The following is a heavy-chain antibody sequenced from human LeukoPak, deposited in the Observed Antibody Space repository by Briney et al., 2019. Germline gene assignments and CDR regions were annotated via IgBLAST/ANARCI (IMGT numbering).Heavy chain of an antibody. J-gene: IGHJ6*02. Sequence: SGGSLRLSCVASGLTSSNYWMSWVRQAPGKGLEWVANIKLDGSAENCVDSLKGRFTISTDNAKNSLYLQMHSLRVEDTAVYYCARDKSRPYGMDVWGQGTTVTVSS. CDR3: ARDKSRPYGMDV. CDR1: GLTSSNYW. CDR2: IKLDGSAE. V-gene: IGHV3-7*03.